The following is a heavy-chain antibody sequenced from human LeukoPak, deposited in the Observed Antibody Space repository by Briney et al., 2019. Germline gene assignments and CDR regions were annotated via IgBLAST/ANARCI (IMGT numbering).Heavy chain of an antibody. D-gene: IGHD6-13*01. CDR1: GFTFSNYA. CDR3: AKASTLGYSSSWYLDY. CDR2: ISGSGGST. J-gene: IGHJ4*02. V-gene: IGHV3-23*01. Sequence: GGSLRLSCAASGFTFSNYALNWVRQAPGKGLEWVSAISGSGGSTYYADSVKGRFTISRDNSKDTLYLQMNSLKADDTALYYCAKASTLGYSSSWYLDYRGQGTLVTVSS.